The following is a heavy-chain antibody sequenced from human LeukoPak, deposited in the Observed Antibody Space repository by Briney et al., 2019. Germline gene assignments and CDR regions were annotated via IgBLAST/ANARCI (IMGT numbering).Heavy chain of an antibody. CDR3: ARPGALDYSNYGYYYYYGMDV. CDR2: ISAYNGNT. D-gene: IGHD4-11*01. V-gene: IGHV1-18*01. J-gene: IGHJ6*02. CDR1: GYTFTSYG. Sequence: ASVKVSCKASGYTFTSYGISWVRQAPGQGLEWMGWISAYNGNTNYAQKLQGRVTMTTDTSTSTAYMELRSLRSEDTAVYYCARPGALDYSNYGYYYYYGMDVWGQGTTVTVSS.